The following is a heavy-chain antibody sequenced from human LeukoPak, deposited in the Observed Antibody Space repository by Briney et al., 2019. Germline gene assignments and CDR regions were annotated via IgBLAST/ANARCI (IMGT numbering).Heavy chain of an antibody. D-gene: IGHD4-11*01. J-gene: IGHJ6*02. CDR3: ARNLLQFPYYYYYGMDV. V-gene: IGHV1-3*01. CDR1: GYTFTNHA. CDR2: INAADGNT. Sequence: GASVKVSCKASGYTFTNHAMHWVRQAPGQGLEWMGWINAADGNTKYSQKLQGRVTMTTDTSTSTAYMELRSLRSDDTAVYYCARNLLQFPYYYYYGMDVWGQGTTVTVSS.